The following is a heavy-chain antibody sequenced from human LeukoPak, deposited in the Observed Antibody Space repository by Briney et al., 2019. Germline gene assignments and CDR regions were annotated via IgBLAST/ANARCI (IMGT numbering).Heavy chain of an antibody. CDR1: GFTFSNYA. CDR3: AKSLSSGWSFYYFDY. J-gene: IGHJ4*02. V-gene: IGHV3-23*01. CDR2: LTGDGDST. D-gene: IGHD6-19*01. Sequence: GGSLRLSCAASGFTFSNYAMSWVRQAPGEGLEWVSTLTGDGDSTYYTDSVQGRFTISRDNSKNTLYLQMNSLRADDTAVYYCAKSLSSGWSFYYFDYWGQGTLVTVSS.